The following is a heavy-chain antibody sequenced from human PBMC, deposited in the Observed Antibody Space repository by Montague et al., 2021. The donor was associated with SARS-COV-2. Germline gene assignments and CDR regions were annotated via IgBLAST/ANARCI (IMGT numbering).Heavy chain of an antibody. CDR2: IFYNKGT. D-gene: IGHD3-9*01. Sequence: SETLSLTCTVSGVSVTDYYWSWIRQPPGKGLEWVGDIFYNKGTNFNPSLKSRVAISVDTSKNQFSLKLTSVTAADTAFYYCVRLPPCNDLNGRSDFWGQGTLVTVSS. CDR3: VRLPPCNDLNGRSDF. CDR1: GVSVTDYY. J-gene: IGHJ4*02. V-gene: IGHV4-59*08.